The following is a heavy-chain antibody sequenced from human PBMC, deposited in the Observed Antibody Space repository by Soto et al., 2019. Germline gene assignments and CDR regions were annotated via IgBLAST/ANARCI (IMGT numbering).Heavy chain of an antibody. V-gene: IGHV3-30*18. CDR1: GFTFSSYG. CDR2: ISYDGSNK. D-gene: IGHD6-25*01. Sequence: QVQLVESGGGVVQPGRSLRLSCAASGFTFSSYGMHWVRQAPCKGLEWVAVISYDGSNKYYADSVKARFTISRDNSKNTLYLQMNSLRAEDTAVYYCAKDHRGRQSVDYWGQGTLVTVSS. CDR3: AKDHRGRQSVDY. J-gene: IGHJ4*02.